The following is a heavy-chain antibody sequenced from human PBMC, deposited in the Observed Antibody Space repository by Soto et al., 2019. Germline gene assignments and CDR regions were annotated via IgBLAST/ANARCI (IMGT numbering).Heavy chain of an antibody. CDR2: IYHSGST. CDR3: ATRAGGFDY. V-gene: IGHV4-30-2*01. CDR1: GGSISSGGYS. J-gene: IGHJ4*02. Sequence: NPSETLSLTCAVSGGSISSGGYSWSWIRQPPGKGLEWIGYIYHSGSTYYNPSLKSRVTISVDRSKNQFSLKLSSVTAADTAVYYCATRAGGFDYWGQGTLVTVSS. D-gene: IGHD2-15*01.